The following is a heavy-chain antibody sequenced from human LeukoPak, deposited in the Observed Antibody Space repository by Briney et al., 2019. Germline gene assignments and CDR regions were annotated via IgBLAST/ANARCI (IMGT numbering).Heavy chain of an antibody. CDR3: ARRGNDAFDI. CDR1: GYSISSGYY. Sequence: SETLSLTCAVSGYSISSGYYWGWIRQPPGKGLEWIGSIYHSGSTYYNPSLKSRVTISVDTSENQFSLKLSSVTAADTAVYYCARRGNDAFDIWGQGTMVTVSS. J-gene: IGHJ3*02. CDR2: IYHSGST. D-gene: IGHD6-25*01. V-gene: IGHV4-38-2*01.